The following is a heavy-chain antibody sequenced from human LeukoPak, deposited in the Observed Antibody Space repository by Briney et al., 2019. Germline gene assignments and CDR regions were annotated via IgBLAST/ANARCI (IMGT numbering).Heavy chain of an antibody. J-gene: IGHJ4*02. V-gene: IGHV3-13*01. CDR3: ARDSGSFDY. CDR2: IGTVGDT. CDR1: GFTFSSYD. D-gene: IGHD6-19*01. Sequence: GGSLRLSCAASGFTFSSYDMHWVRQATGKGLEWVSAIGTVGDTYYLDSVKGRFTISREDAKNSLYLQMNSLRVGDTAVYYCARDSGSFDYWGQGTLVTVSS.